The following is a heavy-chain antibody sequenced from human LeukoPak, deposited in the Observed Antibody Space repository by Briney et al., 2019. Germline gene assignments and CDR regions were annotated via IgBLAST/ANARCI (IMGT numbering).Heavy chain of an antibody. Sequence: GGSLRLSCAASGFTFSSYEMNWVRRAPVKGLEWVSYISSSGSSIYYADSVKGRFTISRDNAKNSLYLQMNSLRAEDTAVYYCARGAGYSSSWFYYWGQGTLVSVSS. CDR1: GFTFSSYE. D-gene: IGHD6-13*01. V-gene: IGHV3-48*03. CDR2: ISSSGSSI. CDR3: ARGAGYSSSWFYY. J-gene: IGHJ4*02.